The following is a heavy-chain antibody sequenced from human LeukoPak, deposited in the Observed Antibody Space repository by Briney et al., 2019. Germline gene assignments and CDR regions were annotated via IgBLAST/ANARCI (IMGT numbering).Heavy chain of an antibody. CDR1: GFSLRTRGVG. D-gene: IGHD1-26*01. J-gene: IGHJ4*02. CDR3: ARTYSGSYSFDY. V-gene: IGHV2-5*01. CDR2: IYWNDDK. Sequence: SGPTLLKPTQTLTLTCTFSGFSLRTRGVGVGWIRQPPGKALEWLALIYWNDDKRYSPSLKSRLTITKDTSKNQVVLTMTNMDPVDTATYYCARTYSGSYSFDYWGQGTLVTVSS.